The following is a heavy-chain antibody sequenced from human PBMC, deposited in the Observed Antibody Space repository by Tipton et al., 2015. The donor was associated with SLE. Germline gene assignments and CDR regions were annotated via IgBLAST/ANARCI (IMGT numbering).Heavy chain of an antibody. CDR2: IYYSGST. V-gene: IGHV4-59*12. CDR1: GGSISSYY. D-gene: IGHD3-16*01. Sequence: LRLSCTVSGGSISSYYWSWIRQPPGKGLEWIGYIYYSGSTYYNPSLKSRVTISVDTSKNQFSLKLSSVTAADTAVYYCARELHQFVAFHIWGQATMVTVSS. J-gene: IGHJ3*02. CDR3: ARELHQFVAFHI.